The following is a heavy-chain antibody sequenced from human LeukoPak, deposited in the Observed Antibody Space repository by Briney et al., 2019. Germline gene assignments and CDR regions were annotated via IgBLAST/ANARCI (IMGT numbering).Heavy chain of an antibody. CDR3: AKGRHQLVDNYFDY. J-gene: IGHJ4*02. CDR2: IIGSGGST. V-gene: IGHV3-23*01. CDR1: GFTFSSYG. D-gene: IGHD6-13*01. Sequence: GGSLRLSCAASGFTFSSYGLSCVRQAPGKGLEWVSDIIGSGGSTYSADTVKGRVTISRENSTNTQYMHMNSVRAADTAVYSCAKGRHQLVDNYFDYWGQGTLVTVSS.